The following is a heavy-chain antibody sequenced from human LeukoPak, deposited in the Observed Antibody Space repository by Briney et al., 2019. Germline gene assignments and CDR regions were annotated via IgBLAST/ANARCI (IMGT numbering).Heavy chain of an antibody. CDR3: ARDGRTSPNWFDP. D-gene: IGHD2-2*01. J-gene: IGHJ5*02. V-gene: IGHV4-61*02. CDR1: GGSISSGSYY. Sequence: PSETLSLTCTVSGGSISSGSYYWSWIRQPAGKGLEWIGRIHTSGSTNYNPSLKSRVTISVDTSKNQFSLKLSSVTAADTAVYYCARDGRTSPNWFDPWGQGTLVTVSS. CDR2: IHTSGST.